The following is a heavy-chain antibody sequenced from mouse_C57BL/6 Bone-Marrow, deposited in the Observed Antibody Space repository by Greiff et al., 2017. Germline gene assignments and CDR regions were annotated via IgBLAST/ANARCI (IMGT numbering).Heavy chain of an antibody. CDR2: ISYDGSN. J-gene: IGHJ3*01. Sequence: EVQLQESGPGLVKPSQSLSLTCSVTGYSITSGYYWNWIRQFPGNKLEWMGYISYDGSNNYNPSLKNRISITRDTSKNQFFLKLNSVTTEDTATYYCARGTLRPWFAYWGQGTLVTVSA. CDR1: GYSITSGYY. CDR3: ARGTLRPWFAY. D-gene: IGHD3-3*01. V-gene: IGHV3-6*01.